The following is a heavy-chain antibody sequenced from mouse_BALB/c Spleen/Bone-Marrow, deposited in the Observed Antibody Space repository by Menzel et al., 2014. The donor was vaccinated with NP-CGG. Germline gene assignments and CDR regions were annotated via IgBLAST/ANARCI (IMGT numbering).Heavy chain of an antibody. D-gene: IGHD2-14*01. CDR2: SNPSSGYT. J-gene: IGHJ3*01. CDR3: ARAAYYRYDEGAWFAY. Sequence: QVQLQQSGAELARPGASVKMSCKASGYTFTSYTMHWVKQRPGQGLEWIGYSNPSSGYTNYNQKFKDKATLTADKSSSTAYMRLSSLTSEDSAVYYCARAAYYRYDEGAWFAYWGQGTLVTVSA. CDR1: GYTFTSYT. V-gene: IGHV1-4*01.